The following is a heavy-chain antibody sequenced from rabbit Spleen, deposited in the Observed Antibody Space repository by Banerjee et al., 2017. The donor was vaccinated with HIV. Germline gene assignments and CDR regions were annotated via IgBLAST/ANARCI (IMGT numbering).Heavy chain of an antibody. CDR2: IGTGSSVGT. J-gene: IGHJ4*01. V-gene: IGHV1S45*01. D-gene: IGHD7-1*01. CDR1: GFSFSSSYW. Sequence: QEQLVESRGGLVKPGGSLTLTCTASGFSFSSSYWIWWVRQTPGKGLEWIACIGTGSSVGTYYASWAKGRFTISKTSSTTVTLQMTSLTAADTATYFCAREYPGYGGANLWGQGTLVTVS. CDR3: AREYPGYGGANL.